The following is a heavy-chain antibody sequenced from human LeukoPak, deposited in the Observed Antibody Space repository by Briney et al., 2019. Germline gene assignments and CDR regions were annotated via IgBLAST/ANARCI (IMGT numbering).Heavy chain of an antibody. Sequence: SETLSLTCTASGGSISSSSYYWGWIRQPPGKGLEWIGSIFYRGSTYYNPSLKSRVTISVDTSKNQFSLKLSSVTAADTAVYYCARGENLNYYDSSGYFDYWGQGTLVTVSS. D-gene: IGHD3-22*01. V-gene: IGHV4-39*07. CDR1: GGSISSSSYY. CDR3: ARGENLNYYDSSGYFDY. J-gene: IGHJ4*02. CDR2: IFYRGST.